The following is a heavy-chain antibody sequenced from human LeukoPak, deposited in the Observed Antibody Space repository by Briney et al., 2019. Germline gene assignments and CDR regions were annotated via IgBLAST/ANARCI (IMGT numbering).Heavy chain of an antibody. Sequence: ASVKVSCKASGYTFTSYYMHWVRQAPGQGLEWMGIINPSGGSTSYAQKFQGRVTMTRDMSTSTVYMELSSLRSEDTAVYYCARGGNYYGSGSYFSDYYYMDVWGKGTTVTVSS. CDR1: GYTFTSYY. J-gene: IGHJ6*03. CDR2: INPSGGST. V-gene: IGHV1-46*01. CDR3: ARGGNYYGSGSYFSDYYYMDV. D-gene: IGHD3-10*01.